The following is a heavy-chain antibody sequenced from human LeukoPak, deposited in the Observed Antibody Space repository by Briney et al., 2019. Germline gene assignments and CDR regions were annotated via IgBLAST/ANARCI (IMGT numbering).Heavy chain of an antibody. D-gene: IGHD5-24*01. CDR2: INHSGST. J-gene: IGHJ4*02. CDR1: GGSFSGYY. CDR3: AAGRDGYPRIPPDY. V-gene: IGHV4-34*01. Sequence: SETLSLTCAVYGGSFSGYYWSWIRQPPGKGLEWIGEINHSGSTNYNPSLKSRVTVSVDTSKNQFSLKLSSVTAADTAVYFCAAGRDGYPRIPPDYWGQGTLVTVSS.